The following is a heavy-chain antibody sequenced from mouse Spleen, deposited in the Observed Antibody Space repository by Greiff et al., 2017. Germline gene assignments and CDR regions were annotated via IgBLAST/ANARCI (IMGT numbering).Heavy chain of an antibody. V-gene: IGHV14-2*01. CDR3: ARRNDGSPAWFAY. CDR1: GFNIKDYY. D-gene: IGHD1-1*02. CDR2: IDPEDGET. J-gene: IGHJ3*01. Sequence: VQLKQSGAELVKPGASVKLSCTASGFNIKDYYMHWVKQRTEQGLEWIGRIDPEDGETKYAPKFQGKATITADTSSNSAYLQLSSLTSEDTAVYYCARRNDGSPAWFAYWGQGTLVTVSA.